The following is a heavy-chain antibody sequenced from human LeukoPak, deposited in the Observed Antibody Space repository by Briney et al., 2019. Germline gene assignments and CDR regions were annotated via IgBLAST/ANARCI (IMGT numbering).Heavy chain of an antibody. CDR1: GFTFDNYA. D-gene: IGHD6-19*01. V-gene: IGHV3-9*01. Sequence: GGSLRLSCAASGFTFDNYAMHWVRQAPGKGLEWLSIISWNSGYIGYADSVKGRFTISRDNAKKSLDLQMNSLRAEDTAFYYCAKVRGTYSSGYSFDYWGQGTLVTVSS. CDR3: AKVRGTYSSGYSFDY. J-gene: IGHJ4*02. CDR2: ISWNSGYI.